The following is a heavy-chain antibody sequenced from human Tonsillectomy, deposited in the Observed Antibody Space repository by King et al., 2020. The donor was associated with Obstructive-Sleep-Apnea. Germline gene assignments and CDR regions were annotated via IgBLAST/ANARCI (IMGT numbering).Heavy chain of an antibody. V-gene: IGHV4-59*01. CDR2: IHYSGRS. D-gene: IGHD2-2*01. CDR1: GDSISSYY. Sequence: QLQESGPGLVKPSETLSLSCTVSGDSISSYYWSWIRQPPGKGLEWIGYIHYSGRSNYSPSLKSRVTISVDTSKNQFSLKLSSVTAADTAVYYCARLRGRYQVATYYYHAMDVWGQGTAVTVSS. CDR3: ARLRGRYQVATYYYHAMDV. J-gene: IGHJ6*02.